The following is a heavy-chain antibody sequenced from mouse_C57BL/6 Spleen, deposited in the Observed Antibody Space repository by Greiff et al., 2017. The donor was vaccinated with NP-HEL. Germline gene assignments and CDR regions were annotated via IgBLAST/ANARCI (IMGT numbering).Heavy chain of an antibody. CDR2: IHPNSGST. CDR1: GYTFTSYW. D-gene: IGHD1-1*01. CDR3: AWGYGSSRAWFAY. V-gene: IGHV1-64*01. Sequence: QVQLQQSGAELVKPGASVKLSCKASGYTFTSYWMHWVKQRPGQGLEWIGMIHPNSGSTNYNEKFKSKATLTVDKSSSTAYMQLSSLTSEDSAVYYCAWGYGSSRAWFAYWGQGTLVTVSA. J-gene: IGHJ3*01.